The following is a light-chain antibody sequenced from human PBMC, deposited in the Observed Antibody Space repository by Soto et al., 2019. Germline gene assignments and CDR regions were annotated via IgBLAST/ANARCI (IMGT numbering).Light chain of an antibody. CDR3: QQYGISHRT. Sequence: EIVLTQSPGTLSLSPGERATLSCRASQSGSGTLVSRDYLAWYQHKPGQAPRLLIYGGSSRATGVPDRFSGSGSGTDLTLNINRVEPADFAVYYFQQYGISHRTFGYGTKLEIK. CDR2: GGS. CDR1: QSGSGTLVSRDY. V-gene: IGKV3-20*01. J-gene: IGKJ2*01.